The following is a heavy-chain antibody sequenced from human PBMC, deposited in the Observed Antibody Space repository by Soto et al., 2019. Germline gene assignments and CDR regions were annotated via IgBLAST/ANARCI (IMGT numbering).Heavy chain of an antibody. J-gene: IGHJ5*02. Sequence: QVQLQESGPGLVKPSQTLCLTCTVSGGSISSGGYYWSWIRQHPGKGLEWIGYIYYSGSIYFNPSLKSRLTISIDTSKNQFYLQLSSVTAADTAVYYCARAGHSSSSEGANWFDPWGQGTLVTVSS. CDR2: IYYSGSI. D-gene: IGHD6-6*01. V-gene: IGHV4-31*03. CDR3: ARAGHSSSSEGANWFDP. CDR1: GGSISSGGYY.